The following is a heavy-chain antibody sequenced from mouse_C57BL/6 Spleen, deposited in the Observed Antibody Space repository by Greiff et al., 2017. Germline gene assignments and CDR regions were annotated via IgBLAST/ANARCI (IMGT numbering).Heavy chain of an antibody. CDR3: ARDPPNYYGSPYYFDY. CDR2: ISDGGSYT. Sequence: EVKLVESGGGLVKPGGSLKLSCAASGFTFSSYAMSWVRQTPEKRLEWVATISDGGSYTYYPHNVKGRFTISRDNAKNILYLQMSHLKSEDTAMYYCARDPPNYYGSPYYFDYWGQGTTLTVSS. V-gene: IGHV5-4*01. J-gene: IGHJ2*01. CDR1: GFTFSSYA. D-gene: IGHD1-1*01.